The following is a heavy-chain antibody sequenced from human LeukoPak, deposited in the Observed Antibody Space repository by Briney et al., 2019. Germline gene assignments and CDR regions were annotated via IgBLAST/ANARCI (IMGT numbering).Heavy chain of an antibody. J-gene: IGHJ4*02. CDR1: GGTFSSYA. CDR3: ARSKVWFGELGPGYYFDY. V-gene: IGHV1-69*13. Sequence: SVKVSCKASGGTFSSYAISWVRQAPGQGLEWMGGIIPIFGTANYAQKFQGRVTITADESTSTAYMELSSLRSGDMAVYYCARSKVWFGELGPGYYFDYWGQGTLVTVSS. D-gene: IGHD3-10*01. CDR2: IIPIFGTA.